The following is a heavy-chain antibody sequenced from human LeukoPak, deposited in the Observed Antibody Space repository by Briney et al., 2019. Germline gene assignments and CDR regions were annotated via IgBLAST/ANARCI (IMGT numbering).Heavy chain of an antibody. CDR1: GGSISSYY. CDR3: ARHPAAWGAFDI. Sequence: PSETLSLTCTVSGGSISSYYWSWIRQPPGKGLEWIGYIYTSGSTNYNPSLKSRVTISVDTSKNQFSLKLSSVTAADTAVYYCARHPAAWGAFDIWGQGTMVTVSS. D-gene: IGHD6-13*01. CDR2: IYTSGST. V-gene: IGHV4-4*09. J-gene: IGHJ3*02.